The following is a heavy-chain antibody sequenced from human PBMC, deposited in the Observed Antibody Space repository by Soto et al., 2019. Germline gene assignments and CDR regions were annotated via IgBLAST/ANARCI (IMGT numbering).Heavy chain of an antibody. D-gene: IGHD3-10*01. CDR1: GGSISSGDYY. V-gene: IGHV4-30-4*01. CDR2: ISNSGTA. J-gene: IGHJ6*02. CDR3: ARDAWSVVRGLLISGGLDV. Sequence: SEPPSLTCTVSGGSISSGDYYWSWIRQPPGKGPEWIGYISNSGTAYYNPSLKSRVTISVDTSKNQFSLKLSSVTVADTAVYSCARDAWSVVRGLLISGGLDVWVPGTTVTVSS.